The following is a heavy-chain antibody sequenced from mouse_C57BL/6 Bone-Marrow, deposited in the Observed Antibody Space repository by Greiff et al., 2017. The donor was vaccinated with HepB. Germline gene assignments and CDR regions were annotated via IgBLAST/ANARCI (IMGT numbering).Heavy chain of an antibody. Sequence: EVLLVESGGDLVKPGGSLKLSCAASVFTFSSYGTSWVRLTPDKRLEWVATISSGGSYTYYPDSVKGRFTISRDNAKNTLYLQMSSLKSEDTAMYYCARQESLRRRWFAYWGQGTLVTVSA. CDR1: VFTFSSYG. CDR3: ARQESLRRRWFAY. V-gene: IGHV5-6*01. CDR2: ISSGGSYT. D-gene: IGHD2-12*01. J-gene: IGHJ3*01.